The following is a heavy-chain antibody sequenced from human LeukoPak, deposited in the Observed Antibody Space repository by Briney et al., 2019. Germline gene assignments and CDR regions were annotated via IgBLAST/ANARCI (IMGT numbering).Heavy chain of an antibody. D-gene: IGHD3-22*01. Sequence: GGSLRLSCAASGFTFSDYYMSWIRQAPGKGLEWVSYISSSGSTIYYADSVKGRFTISRDNAKNSLYLQMNSLRAEDTAVYYCARDPPDNYYDSSGYGAYFDYWGQGTLVTVSS. V-gene: IGHV3-11*04. CDR3: ARDPPDNYYDSSGYGAYFDY. CDR1: GFTFSDYY. CDR2: ISSSGSTI. J-gene: IGHJ4*02.